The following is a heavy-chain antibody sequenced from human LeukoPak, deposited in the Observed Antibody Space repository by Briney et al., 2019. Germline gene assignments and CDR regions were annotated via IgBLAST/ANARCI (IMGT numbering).Heavy chain of an antibody. J-gene: IGHJ3*02. CDR3: AKDVQTWMRAFDI. Sequence: VAVRLSCAASGFSFRRYAMSWVRQAPGKGVEGVSAISSSGGTTNYAPSVKGRFTISRDTSKNQLYLQMNTLRAEDTAVYYCAKDVQTWMRAFDIWGQGTMVTVSS. CDR2: ISSSGGTT. CDR1: GFSFRRYA. V-gene: IGHV3-23*01. D-gene: IGHD2-2*03.